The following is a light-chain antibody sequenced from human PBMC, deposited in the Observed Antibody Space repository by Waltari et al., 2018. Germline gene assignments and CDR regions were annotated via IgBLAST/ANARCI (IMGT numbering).Light chain of an antibody. V-gene: IGLV1-40*01. CDR1: SSNIGAGYE. CDR2: GNT. J-gene: IGLJ1*01. CDR3: QSYDSSGHYV. Sequence: QSVLTQPPSVSGAPGERVTISCTGTSSNIGAGYEVHWYQPVPGTAPKLLIYGNTNRPSGVPDRVSGSKSGTSASLAITGLQAEDESDYYCQSYDSSGHYVFGSGTKVTVL.